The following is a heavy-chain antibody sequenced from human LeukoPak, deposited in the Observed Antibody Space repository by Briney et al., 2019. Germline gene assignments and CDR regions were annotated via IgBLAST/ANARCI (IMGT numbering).Heavy chain of an antibody. CDR3: ARGIGDCYFDY. V-gene: IGHV3-23*01. CDR1: GFTFSSYA. Sequence: PGGSLRLSCAASGFTFSSYAMSWVRQAPGKGLEWVSAISGSGGSTYYADSVKGRFTISRDNTKNTLYLQMNSPRAEDTAVYYCARGIGDCYFDYWGQGTLVTVSS. J-gene: IGHJ4*02. CDR2: ISGSGGST. D-gene: IGHD2-21*02.